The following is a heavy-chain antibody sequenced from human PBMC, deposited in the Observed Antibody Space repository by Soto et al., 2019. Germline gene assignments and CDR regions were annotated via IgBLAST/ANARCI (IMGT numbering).Heavy chain of an antibody. Sequence: GGSLRLSCAASGFTFGDYDMSWIRQAPGKGLEWVSYISNGGSSIYYADSVKGRFTISRDNAKRSVFLQMNSLRAEDTAVYYWLRLCIYCNGGAQGIWIDPWGQGTLVTV. CDR3: LRLCIYCNGGAQGIWIDP. V-gene: IGHV3-11*01. D-gene: IGHD2-8*02. CDR1: GFTFGDYD. CDR2: ISNGGSSI. J-gene: IGHJ5*02.